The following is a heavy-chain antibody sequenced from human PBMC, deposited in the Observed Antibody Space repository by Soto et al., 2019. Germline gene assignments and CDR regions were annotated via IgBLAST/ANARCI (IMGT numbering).Heavy chain of an antibody. D-gene: IGHD6-13*01. J-gene: IGHJ6*02. Sequence: ITLKESGPTLVNPTQTLTLTCTFSGFSLTSGVVGVGWIRQPPGEALEWLALIYWNDEQYYNPSLRNRLTINRDASKSQVVLTMTNMDPVDTATYYCAHRLPGPSGYDVWGQGTKVTVSS. V-gene: IGHV2-5*01. CDR2: IYWNDEQ. CDR1: GFSLTSGVVG. CDR3: AHRLPGPSGYDV.